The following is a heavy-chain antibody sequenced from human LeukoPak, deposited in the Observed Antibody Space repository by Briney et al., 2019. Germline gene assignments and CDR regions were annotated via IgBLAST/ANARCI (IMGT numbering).Heavy chain of an antibody. V-gene: IGHV3-7*01. J-gene: IGHJ1*01. D-gene: IGHD3-22*01. CDR1: GFTFSNYW. CDR3: ARDKRETYYYDSSGYYYEEYFQH. Sequence: GGSLRLSCVASGFTFSNYWMTWVRQAPRRGLEWVANIKQDGSEKYYVDSVKGRFTISRDNAKNSLYLQMSSLRAEDMAVYYCARDKRETYYYDSSGYYYEEYFQHWGQGTLVTVSS. CDR2: IKQDGSEK.